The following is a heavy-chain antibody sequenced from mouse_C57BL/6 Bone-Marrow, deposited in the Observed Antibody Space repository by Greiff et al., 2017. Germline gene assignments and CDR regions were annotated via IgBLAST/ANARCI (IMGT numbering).Heavy chain of an antibody. D-gene: IGHD2-5*01. V-gene: IGHV1-64*01. CDR1: GYTFTSYW. CDR3: ARGGPYYSNCAWFAY. Sequence: QVQLQQPGAELVKPGASVKLSCKASGYTFTSYWMHWVKQRPGQGLEWIGMIHPNRGSTNYNEKFKSKATLTVDKSSSTAYMQLSSLTSEDSAVYYCARGGPYYSNCAWFAYWGQGTLVTVSA. CDR2: IHPNRGST. J-gene: IGHJ3*01.